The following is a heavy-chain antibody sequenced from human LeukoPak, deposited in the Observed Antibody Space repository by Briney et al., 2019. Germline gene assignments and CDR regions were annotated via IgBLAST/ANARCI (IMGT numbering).Heavy chain of an antibody. J-gene: IGHJ4*02. V-gene: IGHV4-34*01. D-gene: IGHD4-23*01. Sequence: PSETLSLTCAVYGGSFSGYYWSWIRQPPGKGLEWIGEINHNGSTNYNPSLKSRVTISVDTSKNQFSLKLSSVTAADTAVYYCARDRYGGFDYWGQGTLVTVSS. CDR2: INHNGST. CDR1: GGSFSGYY. CDR3: ARDRYGGFDY.